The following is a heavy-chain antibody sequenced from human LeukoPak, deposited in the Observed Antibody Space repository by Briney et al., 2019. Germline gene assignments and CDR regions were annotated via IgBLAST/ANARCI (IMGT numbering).Heavy chain of an antibody. D-gene: IGHD6-19*01. CDR1: GFTFSSYW. J-gene: IGHJ4*02. V-gene: IGHV3-7*01. CDR3: ARDFEISSG. CDR2: IKQDESEK. Sequence: GGSLRLSCVASGFTFSSYWMSWVRQAPGKGLEWVANIKQDESEKYYVDSVKGRFTISRDNAKNSLYLQMNSLRAEDTAVYYCARDFEISSGWGQGTLVTVSS.